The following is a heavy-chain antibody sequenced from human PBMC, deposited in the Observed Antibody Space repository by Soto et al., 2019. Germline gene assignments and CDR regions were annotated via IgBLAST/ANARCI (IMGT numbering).Heavy chain of an antibody. Sequence: GGSLRLSCAASGFAFSRSAMSWVRQAPGKGLEWVSAMGGSVESAHYADSVKGRFTISRDYSKNTLYLQMISLRPEDTAVYYCAKDQISGWYDNWGQGTLVTVSS. CDR2: MGGSVESA. D-gene: IGHD6-19*01. J-gene: IGHJ5*02. V-gene: IGHV3-23*01. CDR3: AKDQISGWYDN. CDR1: GFAFSRSA.